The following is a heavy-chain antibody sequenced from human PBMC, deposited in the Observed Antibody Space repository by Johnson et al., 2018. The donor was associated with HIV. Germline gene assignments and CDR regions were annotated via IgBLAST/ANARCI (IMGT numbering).Heavy chain of an antibody. Sequence: QVQLVESGGGVVQPGRSLRLSCAASGFSLGSFGMHWVRQAPGKGLEWVAVISYDGSYKYYADSVKGRLTISRDNSKNTVYLQMNSLRTEDTAVYYCARGITMIAVVKGDAFDIWGQGTMVTVSS. J-gene: IGHJ3*02. V-gene: IGHV3-30*03. D-gene: IGHD3-22*01. CDR3: ARGITMIAVVKGDAFDI. CDR2: ISYDGSYK. CDR1: GFSLGSFG.